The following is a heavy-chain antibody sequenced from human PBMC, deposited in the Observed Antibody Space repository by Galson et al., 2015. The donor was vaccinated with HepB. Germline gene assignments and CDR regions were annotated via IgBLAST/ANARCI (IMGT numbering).Heavy chain of an antibody. CDR3: ARHGYYDSNGYYYTNFDV. CDR1: GFTFADYA. V-gene: IGHV3-49*04. CDR2: IRSKTYGGTT. D-gene: IGHD3-22*01. J-gene: IGHJ4*02. Sequence: SLRLSCAASGFTFADYALSWVRQAPGKGLELVGFIRSKTYGGTTKYAASVKGRFTISRDNSTRIAYLQMNSLKTEDTAVYYCARHGYYDSNGYYYTNFDVWGQGTLVTVSS.